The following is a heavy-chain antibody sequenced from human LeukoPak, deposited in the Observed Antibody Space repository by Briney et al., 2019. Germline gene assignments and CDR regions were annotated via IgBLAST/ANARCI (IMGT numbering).Heavy chain of an antibody. D-gene: IGHD5-18*01. Sequence: GESLKISCKGSGSSFTSYWIGWVRQMPGKGLEWMGIIYPGDSDTRYSPSFQGQVTISADKSISTAYLQWSSLKASDTAMYYCARQRGYSYGPSYYFDYWGQGTLVTVSS. CDR3: ARQRGYSYGPSYYFDY. V-gene: IGHV5-51*01. CDR1: GSSFTSYW. CDR2: IYPGDSDT. J-gene: IGHJ4*02.